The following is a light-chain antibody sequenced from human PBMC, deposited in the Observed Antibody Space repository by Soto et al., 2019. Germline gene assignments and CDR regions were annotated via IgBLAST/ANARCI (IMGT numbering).Light chain of an antibody. CDR3: QLYNNWPRT. CDR1: STVDSIY. Sequence: ETVLTQSPGTLSLSPGERASLSCRASSTVDSIYLAWYQQKPGQAPRLLIYGASNRATGIPDRFSGSGSGTDFTLTISRLEPEDFAVYYCQLYNNWPRTFGQGTKVDIK. J-gene: IGKJ1*01. CDR2: GAS. V-gene: IGKV3-20*01.